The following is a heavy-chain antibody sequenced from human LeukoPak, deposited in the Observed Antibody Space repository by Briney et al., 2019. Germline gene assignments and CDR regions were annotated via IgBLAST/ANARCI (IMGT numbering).Heavy chain of an antibody. CDR2: IYASGSA. V-gene: IGHV4-4*07. J-gene: IGHJ4*02. CDR3: ARVAYDILTGYLYYFDY. CDR1: GDSISSYF. Sequence: NPSETLSLTCTVSGDSISSYFWSWIRQPAAPGMEWIGRIYASGSANYNPSLKSRVTMSVDTSKNQFSLKLSSVTAADTAVYYCARVAYDILTGYLYYFDYWGQGTLVTVSS. D-gene: IGHD3-9*01.